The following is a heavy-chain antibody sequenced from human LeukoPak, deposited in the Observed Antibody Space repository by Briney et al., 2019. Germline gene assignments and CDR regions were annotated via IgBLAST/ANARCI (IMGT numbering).Heavy chain of an antibody. CDR2: IKQDGSEK. Sequence: PGGSLRLSCAASGFTFSSYWMSWVRQAPGKGLEWVANIKQDGSEKYYVDSVKGRFTISRDNAKNSLYLQMNSLRAEDTAVYYCARVGGGYDYVWESYRYPFDYWGQGTLVTVSS. CDR1: GFTFSSYW. V-gene: IGHV3-7*01. J-gene: IGHJ4*02. D-gene: IGHD3-16*02. CDR3: ARVGGGYDYVWESYRYPFDY.